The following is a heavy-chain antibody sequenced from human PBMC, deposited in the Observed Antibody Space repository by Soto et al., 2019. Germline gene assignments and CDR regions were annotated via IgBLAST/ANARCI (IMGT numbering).Heavy chain of an antibody. CDR2: IYYSGST. V-gene: IGHV4-39*01. J-gene: IGHJ5*02. Sequence: SETLSLTCTVSGGSISSSSYYWGWIRQPPGKGLEWIGSIYYSGSTYYNPSLKSRVTISVDTSKNQFSLTLSSVTAADTAVYYFVSRYCSSTSRYRAGHRFDPWGQET. CDR1: GGSISSSSYY. D-gene: IGHD2-2*01. CDR3: VSRYCSSTSRYRAGHRFDP.